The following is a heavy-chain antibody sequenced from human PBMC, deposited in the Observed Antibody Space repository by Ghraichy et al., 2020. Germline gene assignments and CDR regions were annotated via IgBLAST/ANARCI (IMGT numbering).Heavy chain of an antibody. Sequence: SQTLSLTCDISGDSVFSNSAAWNWIRQSPSGGLEWLGRTYHRSKWYNDSAVSVRSRIIINPDTPKNQFSLHLSSVTPEDTAIYYCARSGDSRASYYFDYWGQGTPVTVSS. CDR1: GDSVFSNSAA. J-gene: IGHJ4*02. CDR3: ARSGDSRASYYFDY. CDR2: TYHRSKWYN. D-gene: IGHD3-22*01. V-gene: IGHV6-1*01.